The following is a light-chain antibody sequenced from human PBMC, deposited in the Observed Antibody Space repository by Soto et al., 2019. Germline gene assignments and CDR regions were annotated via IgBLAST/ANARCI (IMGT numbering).Light chain of an antibody. Sequence: EVVMTQSPATLSVSPGDRATLSCRASQSVDTNVAWCQQKPGQAPRLLVYGASTRATGIPARFTGFGSGTDFTLTISDLQSDDFAVYYCQQYYNWPPYTFGQGTKLQIK. CDR2: GAS. J-gene: IGKJ2*01. V-gene: IGKV3-15*01. CDR3: QQYYNWPPYT. CDR1: QSVDTN.